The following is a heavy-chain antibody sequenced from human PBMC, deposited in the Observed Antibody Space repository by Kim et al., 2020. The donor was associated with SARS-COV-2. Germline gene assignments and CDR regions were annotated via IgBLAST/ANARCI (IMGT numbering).Heavy chain of an antibody. CDR1: GYSFTSYW. Sequence: GESLKISCKGSGYSFTSYWISWVRQMPGKGLEWMGRIDPSDSYTNYSPSSQGHVTISADKSISTAYLQWSSLKASDTAMYYCARHERFGELSTETWGQGTLVTVSS. J-gene: IGHJ5*02. D-gene: IGHD3-10*01. V-gene: IGHV5-10-1*01. CDR2: IDPSDSYT. CDR3: ARHERFGELSTET.